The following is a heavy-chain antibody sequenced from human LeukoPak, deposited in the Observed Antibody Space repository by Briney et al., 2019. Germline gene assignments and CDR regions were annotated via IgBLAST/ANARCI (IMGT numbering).Heavy chain of an antibody. Sequence: SETLSLTCAVYGGSFSGYYWSWIRQPPGKGREWIGEINHSGNTNYNPSLKSRVTISVDTSKNQFSLNLTSVTAADTAAYYCAREPPSLRYFAWSPTYGMDVWGEGTTVTVSS. CDR3: AREPPSLRYFAWSPTYGMDV. V-gene: IGHV4-34*01. CDR1: GGSFSGYY. J-gene: IGHJ6*04. D-gene: IGHD3-9*01. CDR2: INHSGNT.